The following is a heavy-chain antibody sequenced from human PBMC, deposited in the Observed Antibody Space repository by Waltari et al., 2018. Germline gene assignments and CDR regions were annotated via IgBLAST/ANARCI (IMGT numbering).Heavy chain of an antibody. J-gene: IGHJ6*03. V-gene: IGHV3-30-3*01. Sequence: QVQLVESGGGVVQPGRSLRLSCAASGFTFSSYAMHWVRQAPGKGLEWVAVISYDGSNKYYADSVKGRFTISRDNSKNTLYLQMNSLRAEDTAVYYCERDLVRDYYYYMDVWGKGTTVTVSS. CDR2: ISYDGSNK. D-gene: IGHD2-2*01. CDR1: GFTFSSYA. CDR3: ERDLVRDYYYYMDV.